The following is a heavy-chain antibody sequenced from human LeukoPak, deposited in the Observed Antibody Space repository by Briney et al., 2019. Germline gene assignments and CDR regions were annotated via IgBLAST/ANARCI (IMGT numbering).Heavy chain of an antibody. V-gene: IGHV3-74*01. CDR3: ATYVDTVRYDAFDV. Sequence: GGSLRLSCAASGFTFSSYWMDWVRQAPGKGLVWVSRIHPDGKNTAYADSVKGRFTIPRDNARNTLFLQMNSLRAEDAAVYYCATYVDTVRYDAFDVWGQGTMVTVSS. CDR1: GFTFSSYW. J-gene: IGHJ3*01. D-gene: IGHD5-18*01. CDR2: IHPDGKNT.